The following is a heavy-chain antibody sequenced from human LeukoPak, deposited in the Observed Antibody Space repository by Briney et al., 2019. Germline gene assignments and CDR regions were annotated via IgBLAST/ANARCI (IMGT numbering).Heavy chain of an antibody. CDR1: GFTFSSYA. J-gene: IGHJ5*02. CDR3: AKYGAAAVLLFNWFDP. V-gene: IGHV3-30-3*02. CDR2: ISYDGSNK. Sequence: GGSLRLSCAASGFTFSSYAMHWVRQAPGKGLEWVAVISYDGSNKYYADSVKGRFTISRDNSKNTLYLQMNSLRAEDTAVYYCAKYGAAAVLLFNWFDPWGQGTLVTVSS. D-gene: IGHD6-13*01.